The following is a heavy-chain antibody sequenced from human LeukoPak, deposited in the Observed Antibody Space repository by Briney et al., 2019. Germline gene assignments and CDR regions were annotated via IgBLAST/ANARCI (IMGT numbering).Heavy chain of an antibody. CDR3: AREKYSGYVHF. V-gene: IGHV3-11*04. Sequence: PGGSLRRSCAASGFTFSDYYMSWIRQAPGKGLEWVSYISSSGSTIYYADSVKGRFTISRDNAKNSLYLQMNSQRAEDTAVYYCAREKYSGYVHFWGQGTLVTVSS. D-gene: IGHD5-12*01. CDR1: GFTFSDYY. J-gene: IGHJ4*02. CDR2: ISSSGSTI.